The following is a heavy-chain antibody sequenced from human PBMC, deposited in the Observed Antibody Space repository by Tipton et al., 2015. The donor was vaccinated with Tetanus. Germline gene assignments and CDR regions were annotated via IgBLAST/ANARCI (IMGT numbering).Heavy chain of an antibody. CDR1: GFTFDDYG. D-gene: IGHD3-3*01. CDR3: AKGLRFYGMDV. CDR2: ITWNSGSI. V-gene: IGHV3-9*01. Sequence: SLRLSCAASGFTFDDYGMHWVRQVPGKGLEWVSGITWNSGSIGYADSVKGRFTISRDNAKNSLYLQMNSLRAEDTALYYCAKGLRFYGMDVWGQGTTVTVPS. J-gene: IGHJ6*02.